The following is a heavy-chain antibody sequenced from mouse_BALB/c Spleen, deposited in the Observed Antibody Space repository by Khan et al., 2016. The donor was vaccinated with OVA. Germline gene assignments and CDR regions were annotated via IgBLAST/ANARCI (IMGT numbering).Heavy chain of an antibody. CDR2: ISDGGSYT. CDR3: ARGHYGDPFAY. D-gene: IGHD2-13*01. CDR1: GFSFSDYY. J-gene: IGHJ3*01. V-gene: IGHV5-4*02. Sequence: EVELVESGGGLVKPGGSLKLSCGASGFSFSDYYMYWVRQTPEQRLEWVATISDGGSYTYYKDSVKGRFTISRDDSKHNLYLQMSSLKSEDTAMYYCARGHYGDPFAYWGQGTLVTVSA.